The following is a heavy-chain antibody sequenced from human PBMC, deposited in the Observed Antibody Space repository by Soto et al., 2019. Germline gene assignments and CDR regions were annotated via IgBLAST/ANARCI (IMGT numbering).Heavy chain of an antibody. D-gene: IGHD3-22*01. CDR3: ARLGASSYYDSSGSTSDYYGMDV. J-gene: IGHJ6*02. CDR1: GYTFTGYY. CDR2: INPNSGGT. V-gene: IGHV1-2*02. Sequence: WASVKVSCKASGYTFTGYYMHWVRQAPGQGLEWMGWINPNSGGTNYAQKFQGRVTMTRDTSISTAYMELSRLRSDDTAVYYCARLGASSYYDSSGSTSDYYGMDVWGQGTTVTVSS.